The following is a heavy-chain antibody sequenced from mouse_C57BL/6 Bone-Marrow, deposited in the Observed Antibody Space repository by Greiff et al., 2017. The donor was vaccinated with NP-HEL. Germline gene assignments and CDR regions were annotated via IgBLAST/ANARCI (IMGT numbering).Heavy chain of an antibody. CDR1: GYTFTDYY. D-gene: IGHD2-3*01. CDR3: ARGGWLLRN. CDR2: INPNNGGT. J-gene: IGHJ2*01. V-gene: IGHV1-26*01. Sequence: EVKLQQSGPELVKPGASVKISCKASGYTFTDYYMNWVKQSHGKSLEWIGDINPNNGGTSYNQKFKGKATLTVDKSSSTAYMELRSLTSEDSAVYYCARGGWLLRNWGQGTTLTVSS.